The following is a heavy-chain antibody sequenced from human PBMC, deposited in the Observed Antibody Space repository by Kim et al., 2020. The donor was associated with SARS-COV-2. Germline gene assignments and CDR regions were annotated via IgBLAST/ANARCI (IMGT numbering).Heavy chain of an antibody. V-gene: IGHV4-39*02. CDR1: GGSISSSSYY. D-gene: IGHD6-13*01. J-gene: IGHJ4*02. CDR3: ARERAGSSWYPPDY. CDR2: IYYSGST. Sequence: SETLSLSCTVYGGSISSSSYYWGWIRQPPGKGLEWIGTIYYSGSTYYNPSLKSRVTISVDTSKNQFSLKLSSVTAADTAVYYCARERAGSSWYPPDYWGQGTLLTVSS.